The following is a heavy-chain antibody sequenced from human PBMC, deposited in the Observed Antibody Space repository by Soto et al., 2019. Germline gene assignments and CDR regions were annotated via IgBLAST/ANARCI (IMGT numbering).Heavy chain of an antibody. CDR3: AKGVGSYYVDY. CDR2: ITYDGNNK. V-gene: IGHV3-30-3*01. D-gene: IGHD1-26*01. CDR1: GFTFSRYP. Sequence: QVQLVESGGGVVQPGRSLRLSCAASGFTFSRYPMYWVRQAPGKGLEWVAVITYDGNNKYYADSVKGRFTISRDNAKNTLSLQMNNLRPEDTAVYYCAKGVGSYYVDYWGQGTLVTVSS. J-gene: IGHJ4*02.